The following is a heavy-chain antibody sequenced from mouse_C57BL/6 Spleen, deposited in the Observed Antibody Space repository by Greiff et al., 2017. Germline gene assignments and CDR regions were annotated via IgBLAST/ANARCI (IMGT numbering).Heavy chain of an antibody. CDR2: INYDGSST. CDR1: GFTFSDYY. D-gene: IGHD1-1*01. CDR3: AREDYYGSSSGFDV. J-gene: IGHJ1*03. V-gene: IGHV5-16*01. Sequence: VKLVESEGGLVQPGSSMKLSCTASGFTFSDYYMAWVRQVPEKGLEWVANINYDGSSTYYLDSLKSRFIISRDNAKNILYLQMSSLKSEDTATYYCAREDYYGSSSGFDVWGTGTTVTVSS.